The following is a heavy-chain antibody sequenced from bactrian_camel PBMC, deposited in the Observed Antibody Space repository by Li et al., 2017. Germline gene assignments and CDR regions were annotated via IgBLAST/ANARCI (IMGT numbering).Heavy chain of an antibody. V-gene: IGHV3S53*01. D-gene: IGHD5*01. CDR3: TPHLGAY. J-gene: IGHJ4*01. CDR2: IDSDGST. CDR1: GYTYSRNS. Sequence: HVQLVESGGGSVQAGGSLRLSCAASGYTYSRNSMGWFRQAPGKEREGVTTIDSDGSTSYADSVRGRFTISRDNTENTVSLQMDSLQSEDTALYYCTPHLGAYWGQGTQVTVSS.